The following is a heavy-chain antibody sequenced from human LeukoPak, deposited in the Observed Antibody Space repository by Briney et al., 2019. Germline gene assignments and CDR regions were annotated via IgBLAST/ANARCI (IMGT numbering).Heavy chain of an antibody. CDR1: GGSINSDY. D-gene: IGHD3-22*01. CDR3: ARGMYDSTGYSNPFDI. Sequence: SETLSPTCTVSGGSINSDYWSWIRQSPGKGLEWIGFMHKDGSANYNPSLKSRVTISADTSKNHVSLRVTSVTAADTAVYFCARGMYDSTGYSNPFDIWGQGTMVTVSS. V-gene: IGHV4-59*12. CDR2: MHKDGSA. J-gene: IGHJ3*02.